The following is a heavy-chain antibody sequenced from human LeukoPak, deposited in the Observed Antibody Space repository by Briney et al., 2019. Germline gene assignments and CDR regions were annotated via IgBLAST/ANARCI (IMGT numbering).Heavy chain of an antibody. V-gene: IGHV4-59*01. CDR3: AASPTTVTTPFDY. CDR1: GGSISSYY. J-gene: IGHJ4*02. Sequence: PSETLSLTCTVSGGSISSYYWSWIRQPPGKGLEWIGYIYYSGSTSYNPSLKSRVTISVDTSKNQFSLKLSSVTAADTAVYYCAASPTTVTTPFDYWGQGTLVTVSS. CDR2: IYYSGST. D-gene: IGHD4-11*01.